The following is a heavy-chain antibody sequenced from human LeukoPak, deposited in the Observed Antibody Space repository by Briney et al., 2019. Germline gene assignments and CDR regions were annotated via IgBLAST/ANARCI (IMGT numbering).Heavy chain of an antibody. CDR1: GYSFTSYW. D-gene: IGHD3-16*01. V-gene: IGHV5-10-1*01. J-gene: IGHJ6*02. Sequence: GESLKISCKGSGYSFTSYWISWVRQMPGEGLEWMGRIDPSDSYTNYSPSFQGHVTVSADKSISTAYLQWSSLKASDTAMYYCARHGIMSDYYYGMDVWGQGTTVTVSS. CDR3: ARHGIMSDYYYGMDV. CDR2: IDPSDSYT.